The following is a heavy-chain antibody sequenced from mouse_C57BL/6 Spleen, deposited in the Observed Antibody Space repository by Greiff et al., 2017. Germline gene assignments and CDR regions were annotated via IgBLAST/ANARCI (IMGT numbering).Heavy chain of an antibody. CDR3: TRERVYDGYPYAMGY. V-gene: IGHV1-15*01. Sequence: QVHVKQSGAELVRPGASVTLSCKASGYTFTDSEMHWVKQTPVHGLEWIGAIYPETGGTDYNQKFMGKAILTADKSSRTAYMWLRSLTSEDSAVYYFTRERVYDGYPYAMGYWGQGTSVTVSS. CDR2: IYPETGGT. D-gene: IGHD2-3*01. CDR1: GYTFTDSE. J-gene: IGHJ4*01.